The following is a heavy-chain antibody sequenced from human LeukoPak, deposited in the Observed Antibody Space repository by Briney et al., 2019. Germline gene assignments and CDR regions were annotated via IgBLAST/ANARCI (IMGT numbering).Heavy chain of an antibody. Sequence: SGGSLRLSCAASGFTFDDYAMHWVRQAPGKGLEWVSGISWNSGSIGYADSVKGRFTISRDNAKNSLYLRMNSLRAEDMALYYCAKDMRSGSTAGIFDYWGQGTLVTVSS. J-gene: IGHJ4*02. CDR2: ISWNSGSI. V-gene: IGHV3-9*03. CDR3: AKDMRSGSTAGIFDY. D-gene: IGHD6-19*01. CDR1: GFTFDDYA.